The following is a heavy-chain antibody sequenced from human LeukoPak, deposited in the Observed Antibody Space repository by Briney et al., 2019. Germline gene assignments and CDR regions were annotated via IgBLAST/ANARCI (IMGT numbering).Heavy chain of an antibody. CDR3: ARSGVPAAMFDYYYYGMDV. V-gene: IGHV3-30*03. Sequence: PGRSLRLSCAASGFTFSSYGMHWVRQAPSKGLEWVAVISYDGSNKYYADSVKGRFTISRDNSKNTLYLQMNSLRAEDTAVYYCARSGVPAAMFDYYYYGMDVWGKGTTVTVSS. CDR1: GFTFSSYG. CDR2: ISYDGSNK. J-gene: IGHJ6*04. D-gene: IGHD2-2*01.